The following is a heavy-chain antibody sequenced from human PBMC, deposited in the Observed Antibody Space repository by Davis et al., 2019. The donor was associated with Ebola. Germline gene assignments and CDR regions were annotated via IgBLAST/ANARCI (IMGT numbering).Heavy chain of an antibody. J-gene: IGHJ5*02. CDR3: ARDSGSSSSVWFDP. CDR1: GGSISSGGYS. Sequence: PSETLSLTCAVSGGSISSGGYSWSWIRQPPGKGLEWIGYIYHSGSTYYNPSLKSRVTISVDRSKNQFSLKLSSVTAADTAVYYCARDSGSSSSVWFDPWGQGTLVTVSS. V-gene: IGHV4-30-2*01. D-gene: IGHD6-6*01. CDR2: IYHSGST.